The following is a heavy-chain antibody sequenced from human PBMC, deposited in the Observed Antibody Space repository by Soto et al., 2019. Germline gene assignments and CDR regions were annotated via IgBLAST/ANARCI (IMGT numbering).Heavy chain of an antibody. D-gene: IGHD5-12*01. J-gene: IGHJ6*02. CDR1: GGTFSSYA. CDR2: IIPIFGTA. Sequence: QVQLVQSGAEVKKPGSSVKVSCKASGGTFSSYAISWVRQAPGQGLEWMGGIIPIFGTANYAQKFQGRVTITADESTRTAYVGRSSLRCEGTGVYYCARGAGGGGYAVGYYYYYGMDVWGQGTTVTVSS. CDR3: ARGAGGGGYAVGYYYYYGMDV. V-gene: IGHV1-69*01.